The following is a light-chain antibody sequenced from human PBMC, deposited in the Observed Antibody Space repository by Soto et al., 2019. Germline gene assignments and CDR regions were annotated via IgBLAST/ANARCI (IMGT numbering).Light chain of an antibody. V-gene: IGKV3-11*01. CDR3: QQRSNWPPA. Sequence: PGERATLSCRASQSIHTSLAWYQQKPGQPPRLVVYDASNRATGIPARFSGSGSGTDFTLTISSLEPEDFAVYYCQQRSNWPPAFGQGTKVDI. CDR1: QSIHTS. J-gene: IGKJ1*01. CDR2: DAS.